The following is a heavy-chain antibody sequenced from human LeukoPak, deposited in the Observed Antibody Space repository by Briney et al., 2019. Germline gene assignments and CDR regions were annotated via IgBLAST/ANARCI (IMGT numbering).Heavy chain of an antibody. Sequence: PGGSLRLSCAASGFTFSDYYMSWIRQAPGKGLEWVSYISSNGNTVCYADSVKGRFTISRDNAKNSLFLQMNSLRVEDTAVYYCASTAVVANDHWGQGTRVTVSS. V-gene: IGHV3-11*01. CDR1: GFTFSDYY. D-gene: IGHD2-15*01. CDR2: ISSNGNTV. CDR3: ASTAVVANDH. J-gene: IGHJ4*02.